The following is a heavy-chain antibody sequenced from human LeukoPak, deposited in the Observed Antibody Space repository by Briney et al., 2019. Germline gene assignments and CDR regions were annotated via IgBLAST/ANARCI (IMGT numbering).Heavy chain of an antibody. CDR2: ISGRGDYT. V-gene: IGHV3-21*05. D-gene: IGHD1-1*01. J-gene: IGHJ4*02. CDR3: ARTHGTGSLDF. Sequence: PGGSLRLSCAASGFTFSFYNMNWVRQAPGKGLEWVSYISGRGDYTLYADSVKGRFTISRDNAKNSVYLQMNSLRAEDTAVYYCARTHGTGSLDFWGQGTLVTVSS. CDR1: GFTFSFYN.